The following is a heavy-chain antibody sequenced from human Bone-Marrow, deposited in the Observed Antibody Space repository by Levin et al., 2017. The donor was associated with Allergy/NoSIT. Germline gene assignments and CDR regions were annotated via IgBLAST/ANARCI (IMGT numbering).Heavy chain of an antibody. Sequence: GGSLRLSCAASGFTFSSYAMSWVRQAPGKGLEWVSAISGSGGSTYYADSVKGRFTISRDNSKNTLYLQMNSLRAEDTAVYYCAKSLTGVETPYYYYYGIDVWGQGTTVTVSS. CDR1: GFTFSSYA. V-gene: IGHV3-23*01. J-gene: IGHJ6*02. CDR3: AKSLTGVETPYYYYYGIDV. CDR2: ISGSGGST. D-gene: IGHD1-20*01.